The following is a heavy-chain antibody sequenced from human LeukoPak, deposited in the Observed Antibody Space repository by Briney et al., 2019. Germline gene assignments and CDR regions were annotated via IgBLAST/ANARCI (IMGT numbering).Heavy chain of an antibody. D-gene: IGHD3-22*01. Sequence: SETLSLTCAVSGGPISSYYWSWIRQPPGKGLEWIGYFYNSGSTNYNPSLKSRVTISVDASKNQFSLKLSSVTAADTAVYYCARRLTVEDWYFDLWGRGTLVTVSS. CDR1: GGPISSYY. CDR3: ARRLTVEDWYFDL. V-gene: IGHV4-59*08. CDR2: FYNSGST. J-gene: IGHJ2*01.